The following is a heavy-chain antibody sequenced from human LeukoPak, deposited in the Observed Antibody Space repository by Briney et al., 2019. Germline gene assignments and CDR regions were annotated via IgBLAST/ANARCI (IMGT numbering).Heavy chain of an antibody. CDR2: INGGGDDT. J-gene: IGHJ3*01. V-gene: IGHV3-23*01. Sequence: GGSLRLSCAASGFTFKDNAMTWVRQAPGKGLEWVSAINGGGDDTEYADSVKGRFTISRANSKNTLYLQMNSLRPEDTAVYYCARCTASCYANAFDVWGQGTLLTVSS. D-gene: IGHD2-2*01. CDR3: ARCTASCYANAFDV. CDR1: GFTFKDNA.